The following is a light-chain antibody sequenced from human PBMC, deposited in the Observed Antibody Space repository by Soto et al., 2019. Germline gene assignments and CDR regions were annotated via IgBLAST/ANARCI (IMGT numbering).Light chain of an antibody. Sequence: QSVLTQPPSVSGAPGQRVTISCTGSSSNIGAGYDVHWYQQRPGTAPKLLIYGNKNRPSGVPDRFSGSKSGTSASLAITGLQAEDEADYYCAAWDDSLNGWVFGGGTKLTVL. V-gene: IGLV1-40*01. J-gene: IGLJ3*02. CDR1: SSNIGAGYD. CDR3: AAWDDSLNGWV. CDR2: GNK.